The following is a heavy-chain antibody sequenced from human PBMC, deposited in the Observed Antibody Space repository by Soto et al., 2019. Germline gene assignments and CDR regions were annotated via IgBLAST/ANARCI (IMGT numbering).Heavy chain of an antibody. J-gene: IGHJ4*02. CDR3: AREDSIIIPAVSDF. D-gene: IGHD2-2*01. CDR2: VSKSDYT. Sequence: VGSLRLSCAVSGFTFNNYGINWVRQAPGKGLEWVSSVSKSDYTYYSDSVKGRFTISRDNAKNSVSLQMNTLRAEDTAVYYCAREDSIIIPAVSDFCGQGALVTVSS. CDR1: GFTFNNYG. V-gene: IGHV3-21*01.